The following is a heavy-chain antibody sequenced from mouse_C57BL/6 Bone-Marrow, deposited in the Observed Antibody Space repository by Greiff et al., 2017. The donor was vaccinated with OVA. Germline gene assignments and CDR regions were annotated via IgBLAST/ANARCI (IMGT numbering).Heavy chain of an antibody. CDR3: AREDSDD. V-gene: IGHV1-50*01. CDR2: IDPSDSYT. CDR1: GYTFTSYW. Sequence: QVQLQQPGAELVKPGASVKLSCKASGYTFTSYWMQWVKQRPGQGLAWIGEIDPSDSYTNYNQKFKGKATLAVDTSSSTAYMQLSSLTSEDSAVYYCAREDSDDWGKGTTRTVAS. J-gene: IGHJ2*01.